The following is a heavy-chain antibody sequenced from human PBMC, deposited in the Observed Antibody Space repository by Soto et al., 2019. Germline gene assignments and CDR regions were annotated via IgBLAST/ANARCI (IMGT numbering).Heavy chain of an antibody. D-gene: IGHD2-15*01. CDR3: ARAGGSSPYCSGCSCYVTHNDDFDI. CDR1: GGSFIGYY. J-gene: IGHJ3*02. Sequence: SETLSLTCAVYGGSFIGYYWSWSRQPPWKGLEWIGEINHSGSTNYNPSLKSRVTISVDTSKNQFSLKLSSVTAADTAVYYCARAGGSSPYCSGCSCYVTHNDDFDIWGQGTMVTVSS. V-gene: IGHV4-34*01. CDR2: INHSGST.